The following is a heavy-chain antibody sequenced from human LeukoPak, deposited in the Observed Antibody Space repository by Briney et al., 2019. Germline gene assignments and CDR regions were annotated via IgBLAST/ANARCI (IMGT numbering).Heavy chain of an antibody. Sequence: SVKVSCKASGGTFISYAISWVRQAPGQGLEWMGRIIPIFGTANYAQKFQGRVTITTDESTSTAYMELSSLRSEDTAVYYCAREDVVAVPGLFDYWGQGTLVTVST. D-gene: IGHD2-2*01. V-gene: IGHV1-69*05. J-gene: IGHJ4*02. CDR3: AREDVVAVPGLFDY. CDR2: IIPIFGTA. CDR1: GGTFISYA.